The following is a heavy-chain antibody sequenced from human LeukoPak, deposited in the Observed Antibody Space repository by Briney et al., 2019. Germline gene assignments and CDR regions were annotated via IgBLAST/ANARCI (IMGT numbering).Heavy chain of an antibody. V-gene: IGHV4-4*07. D-gene: IGHD3-9*01. CDR1: GGSMTTYY. CDR3: ARDYYDILTGCFDY. CDR2: IYTNGST. J-gene: IGHJ4*02. Sequence: PSETLSLTCTVSGGSMTTYYWSWIRQPAGKGPEWIGRIYTNGSTIYNPSLESRVTMSIDTSKNQFSLELRSVTAADTALYYCARDYYDILTGCFDYWGQGAQVTVSP.